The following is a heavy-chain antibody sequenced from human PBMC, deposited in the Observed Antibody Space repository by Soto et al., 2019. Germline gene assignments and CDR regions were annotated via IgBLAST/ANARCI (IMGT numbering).Heavy chain of an antibody. J-gene: IGHJ4*02. V-gene: IGHV2-5*02. CDR1: GFSLSTNGVG. CDR2: IYWDDDT. D-gene: IGHD3-10*01. Sequence: QITLEESGPTLVKPTQTLTLTCTFSGFSLSTNGVGVGWIRQPPGKALEWLALIYWDDDTRYSPSLKSRLTINKDTSKNRVVLTMTNMDPVDTATYYCARRDYYASASLTFDSWGRGTVVTVSS. CDR3: ARRDYYASASLTFDS.